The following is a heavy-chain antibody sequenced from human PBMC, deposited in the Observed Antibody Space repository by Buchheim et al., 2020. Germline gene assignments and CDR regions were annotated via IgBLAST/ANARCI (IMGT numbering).Heavy chain of an antibody. D-gene: IGHD6-25*01. CDR1: GYTFTSSF. Sequence: RQPRASVKVSCRTSGYTFTSSFMHWVRQAPGQVLEWMGLVNPSDSGTSYAQNFQGRVTMTRDTSTGTVYMEMSSLRSEDSVVYYCERAVTAGACYFDNWGQGTL. CDR3: ERAVTAGACYFDN. J-gene: IGHJ4*03. V-gene: IGHV1-46*01. CDR2: VNPSDSGT.